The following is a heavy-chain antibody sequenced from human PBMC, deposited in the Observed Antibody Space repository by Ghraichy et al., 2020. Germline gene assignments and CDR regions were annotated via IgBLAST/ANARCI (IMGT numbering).Heavy chain of an antibody. V-gene: IGHV3-53*01. D-gene: IGHD2-15*01. Sequence: GGSLRLSCAASGFTVSSDYMGWVRQAPAKGLEWVAVIYSNDNTYYAESVKGRFTISRDNSKNPLYLQMNSLKAWDTAVDYCARYCSGGSCPHAPTDYYYMDVWGKGTTVTVSS. CDR3: ARYCSGGSCPHAPTDYYYMDV. CDR1: GFTVSSDY. CDR2: IYSNDNT. J-gene: IGHJ6*03.